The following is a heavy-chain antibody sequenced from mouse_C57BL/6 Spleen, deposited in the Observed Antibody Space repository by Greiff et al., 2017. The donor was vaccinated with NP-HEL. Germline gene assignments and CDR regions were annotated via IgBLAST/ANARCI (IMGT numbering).Heavy chain of an antibody. CDR1: GFTFSDYY. Sequence: DVKLVESEGGLVQPGSSMKLSCTASGFTFSDYYMAWVRQVPEKGLEWVANINYDGSSTYYLDSLKSRFIISRDNAKNILYLQMSSLKSEDTATYYCARDSYDVGNAMDYWGQGTSVTVSS. CDR2: INYDGSST. V-gene: IGHV5-16*01. CDR3: ARDSYDVGNAMDY. D-gene: IGHD2-12*01. J-gene: IGHJ4*01.